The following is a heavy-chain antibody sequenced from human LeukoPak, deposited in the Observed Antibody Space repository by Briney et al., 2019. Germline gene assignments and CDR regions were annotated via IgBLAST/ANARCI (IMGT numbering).Heavy chain of an antibody. Sequence: PSETLSLTCTVSSASISSSPYFWGWIRQSPGQGLEWIGSISYSGTTYYNPSLKSRVTISVDTSKNHFSLKLSSVTAADTAVYYCARGYDYVWGSYRVTKANDAFDIWGRGTMVTVSS. J-gene: IGHJ3*02. CDR3: ARGYDYVWGSYRVTKANDAFDI. CDR1: SASISSSPYF. V-gene: IGHV4-39*02. D-gene: IGHD3-16*02. CDR2: ISYSGTT.